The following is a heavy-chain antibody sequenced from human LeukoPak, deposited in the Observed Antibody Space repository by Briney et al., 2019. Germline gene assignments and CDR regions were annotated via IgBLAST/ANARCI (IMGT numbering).Heavy chain of an antibody. Sequence: ASVKVSCKASGGTFSSYAISWVRQAPGQGLEWMGWINPNSGGTNYAQKFQGRVTMTRDTSISTAYMELSRLRSDDTAVYYCARDLGYCSSTSCRYWFDPWGQGTLVTVSS. D-gene: IGHD2-2*03. J-gene: IGHJ5*02. CDR1: GGTFSSYA. CDR3: ARDLGYCSSTSCRYWFDP. CDR2: INPNSGGT. V-gene: IGHV1-2*02.